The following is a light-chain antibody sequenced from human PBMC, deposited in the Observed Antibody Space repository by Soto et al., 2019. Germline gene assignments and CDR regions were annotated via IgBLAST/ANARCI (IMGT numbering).Light chain of an antibody. CDR1: QSVSSY. CDR3: QQRSNWPAT. Sequence: EIVLTQSPATLSLSPGERATLSCRASQSVSSYLAWYQQKPGQALRLLIYDASNRATGIPARFSGSGSGTDFTLTISSLEPEDFAVYYCQQRSNWPATFGQGTKV. V-gene: IGKV3-11*01. CDR2: DAS. J-gene: IGKJ1*01.